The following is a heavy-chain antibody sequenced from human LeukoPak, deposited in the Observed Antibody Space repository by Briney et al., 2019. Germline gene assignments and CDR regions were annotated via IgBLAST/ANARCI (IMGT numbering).Heavy chain of an antibody. CDR3: ARRLAYYYDSSGYYFDY. D-gene: IGHD3-22*01. CDR2: IYHSGST. J-gene: IGHJ4*02. Sequence: SETLSLTCTVSGSSISSYYWDWIRQPPGKGLEWIGSIYHSGSTYYNPSLKSRATISVDTSKNQFSLKLSSVTAADTAVYYCARRLAYYYDSSGYYFDYWGQGTLVTVSS. CDR1: GSSISSYY. V-gene: IGHV4-38-2*02.